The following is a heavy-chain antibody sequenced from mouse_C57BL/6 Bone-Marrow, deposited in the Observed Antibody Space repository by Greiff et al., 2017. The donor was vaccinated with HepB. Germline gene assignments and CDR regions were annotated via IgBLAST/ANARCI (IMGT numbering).Heavy chain of an antibody. CDR2: ISNGGGST. Sequence: DVHLVESGGGLVQPGGSLKLSCAASGFTFSDYYMYWVRQTPEKRLEWVAYISNGGGSTYYPDTVKGRFPISRDNAKNTLYLQMSRLKSEDTAMYYCARLGFDYWGQGTTLTVSS. J-gene: IGHJ2*01. V-gene: IGHV5-12*01. CDR3: ARLGFDY. CDR1: GFTFSDYY.